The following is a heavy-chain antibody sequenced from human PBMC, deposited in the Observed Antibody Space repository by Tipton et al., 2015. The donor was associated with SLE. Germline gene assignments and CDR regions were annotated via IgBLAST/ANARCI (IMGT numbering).Heavy chain of an antibody. Sequence: GSLRLSCAASGLTFSRYWMSWVRQAPGKGLEWVANIKRDGSEQYYVDSVRGRFTISRDDAKNSLYLQMKSLRVEDTAVYYCATEGGSGWYPPYFFDHWGQGTLVTVSS. CDR3: ATEGGSGWYPPYFFDH. V-gene: IGHV3-7*03. CDR1: GLTFSRYW. CDR2: IKRDGSEQ. J-gene: IGHJ4*02. D-gene: IGHD6-19*01.